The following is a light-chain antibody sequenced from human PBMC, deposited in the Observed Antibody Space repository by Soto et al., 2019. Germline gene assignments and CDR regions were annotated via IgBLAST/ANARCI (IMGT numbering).Light chain of an antibody. V-gene: IGKV3-20*01. J-gene: IGKJ2*01. CDR1: QSVSSTY. CDR2: AAS. CDR3: QQYDNSLPIYT. Sequence: EIVLTQSPGTLSLSPGERATLSCRASQSVSSTYLAWYQQKPGQAPRLVIYAASNRATGIPDRFSGSASGADFTLTISRLEPEDFAVYYCQQYDNSLPIYTFGQGTKLEIK.